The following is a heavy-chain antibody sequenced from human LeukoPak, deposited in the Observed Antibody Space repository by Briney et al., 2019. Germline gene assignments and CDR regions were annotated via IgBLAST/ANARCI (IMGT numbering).Heavy chain of an antibody. V-gene: IGHV1-69*02. J-gene: IGHJ4*02. Sequence: SVKVSCKASGGTFSSYTISWVRQAPGQGLEWMGRIIPILGMANYAQKFQGRVTITADKSTCTAYMELSSLRSEDTAVYYCARGYCSSTSCYRDLDYWGQGTLVTVSS. CDR3: ARGYCSSTSCYRDLDY. D-gene: IGHD2-2*02. CDR1: GGTFSSYT. CDR2: IIPILGMA.